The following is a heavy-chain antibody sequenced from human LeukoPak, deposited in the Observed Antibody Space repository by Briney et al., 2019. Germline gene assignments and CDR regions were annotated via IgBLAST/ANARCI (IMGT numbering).Heavy chain of an antibody. CDR3: ARPRYSSSSGGFDY. CDR2: IIPIFGTA. CDR1: GGTFNSYA. Sequence: ASVKVSCKASGGTFNSYAISWVRQAPGQGLEWMGGIIPIFGTANYAQKFQGRVTITTDESTSTAYMELSSLRSEDTAVYYCARPRYSSSSGGFDYWGQGTLVTVSS. J-gene: IGHJ4*02. V-gene: IGHV1-69*05. D-gene: IGHD6-6*01.